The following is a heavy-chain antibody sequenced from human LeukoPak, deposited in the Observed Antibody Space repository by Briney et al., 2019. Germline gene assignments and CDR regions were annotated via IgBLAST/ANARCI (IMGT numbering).Heavy chain of an antibody. CDR3: ARSNIFGVITHFDY. J-gene: IGHJ4*02. Sequence: SSETLSLTCTVSGYSISSGYYWSWIRQPAGRGLEWIGRIYTSGTTTNYNPSLKSRVTISVDTSKNQFSLKLTSVTAADTAVYYCARSNIFGVITHFDYWGQGILVTVSS. D-gene: IGHD3-3*01. CDR2: IYTSGTTT. V-gene: IGHV4-61*02. CDR1: GYSISSGYY.